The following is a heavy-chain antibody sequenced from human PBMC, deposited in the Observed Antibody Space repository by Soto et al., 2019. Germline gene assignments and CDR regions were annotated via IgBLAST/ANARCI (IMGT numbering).Heavy chain of an antibody. V-gene: IGHV3-30-3*01. CDR2: MSYDGTTK. CDR1: GFIFSNYV. D-gene: IGHD2-21*01. J-gene: IGHJ4*02. Sequence: QVQLVESGGGVVQPGRSLRLSCAASGFIFSNYVMYWVRQAPGKGLEWVAFMSYDGTTKYYADSVKGRFTISRDNSMNTLYLRMNNLRPEDTGVYYCAREVLWSRYFDYWGQGTLVTVSS. CDR3: AREVLWSRYFDY.